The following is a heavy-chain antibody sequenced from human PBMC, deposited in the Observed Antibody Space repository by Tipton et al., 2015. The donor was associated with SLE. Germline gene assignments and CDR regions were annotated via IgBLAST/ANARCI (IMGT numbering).Heavy chain of an antibody. J-gene: IGHJ3*02. V-gene: IGHV4-59*11. CDR1: GGSISSHY. CDR2: IYYSGST. D-gene: IGHD3-3*01. CDR3: ARESLRFWRAFDI. Sequence: TLSLTCTVSGGSISSHYWSWIRQPPGKGLEWIGYIYYSGSTNYNPSLKSRVTISVDTSKNQFSLKLSSVTAADTAVYYCARESLRFWRAFDIWGQGTMVTVSS.